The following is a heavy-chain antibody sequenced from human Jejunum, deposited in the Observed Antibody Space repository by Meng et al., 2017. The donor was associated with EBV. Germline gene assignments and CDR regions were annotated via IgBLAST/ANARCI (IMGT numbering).Heavy chain of an antibody. CDR3: TTDRREEPRQFDN. CDR2: IKSKTDGGAI. J-gene: IGHJ4*02. CDR1: GFTFNNAW. Sequence: EVQLVESXXGLVEPGGXLSVSCEASGFTFNNAWMSWVRQAPGKGLEWVGRIKSKTDGGAIDYAAPVKGRFTISRDDSENSLYLQMNSLKTEDTAVYYCTTDRREEPRQFDNWGQGTLVHRLL. V-gene: IGHV3-15*01. D-gene: IGHD1-14*01.